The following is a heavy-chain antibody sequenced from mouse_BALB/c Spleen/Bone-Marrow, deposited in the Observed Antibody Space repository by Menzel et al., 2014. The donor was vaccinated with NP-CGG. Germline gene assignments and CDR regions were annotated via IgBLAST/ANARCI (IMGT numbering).Heavy chain of an antibody. CDR2: IDPANGNT. J-gene: IGHJ3*01. CDR3: ASYYYGSSTFAY. V-gene: IGHV14-3*02. D-gene: IGHD1-1*01. CDR1: GFNIKDTY. Sequence: VQLKESGAELVKPGASVKLSCTASGFNIKDTYMHWVKQRPEQGLEWIGRIDPANGNTKYDPKFQGKATTTADTSSNTAYLQLSGLTSEDTAVYYCASYYYGSSTFAYWGQGTLVTVSA.